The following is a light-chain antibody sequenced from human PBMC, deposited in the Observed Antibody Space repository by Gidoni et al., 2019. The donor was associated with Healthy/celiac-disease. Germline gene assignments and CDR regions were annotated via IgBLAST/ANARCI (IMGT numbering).Light chain of an antibody. V-gene: IGLV2-18*02. Sequence: QSALTQPPSVSGSPGQSVTISCTGTSSDVGSYNRVSWYQQPPGTAPKLMIYEVSNRPSGVPYRFSGSKSGNTASLTISGLQAEDEADYYCSSYTSSSSVVFGGGTKLTGL. CDR3: SSYTSSSSVV. CDR1: SSDVGSYNR. CDR2: EVS. J-gene: IGLJ2*01.